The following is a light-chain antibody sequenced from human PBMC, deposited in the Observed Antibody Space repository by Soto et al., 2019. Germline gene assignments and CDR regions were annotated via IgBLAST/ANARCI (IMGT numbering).Light chain of an antibody. CDR1: QSISSN. V-gene: IGKV3-15*01. CDR3: QQYNSWPET. CDR2: DAF. J-gene: IGKJ1*01. Sequence: EILMTQSPATLSVSPGERATLSCRASQSISSNLAWYHHKPGQAPRLLIYDAFTRATGIPARFSGSGAGTEFTLTIGSLQSEDFAVYSCQQYNSWPETFGQGTKVEI.